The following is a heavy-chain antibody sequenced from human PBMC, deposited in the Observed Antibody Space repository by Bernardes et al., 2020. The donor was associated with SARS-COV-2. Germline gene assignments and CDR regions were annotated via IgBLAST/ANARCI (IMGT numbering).Heavy chain of an antibody. V-gene: IGHV4-31*03. CDR1: GGSIRSVGYY. J-gene: IGHJ2*01. CDR3: ARGELITMIVVVQTGHWYFDL. D-gene: IGHD3-22*01. CDR2: IYYSGIT. Sequence: SEPLSLTCTVSGGSIRSVGYYWSWRLQHPGKGLEWIGYIYYSGITYYNPSLKSRVTISVDTSKNQFSLKLSSVTAADTAVYYCARGELITMIVVVQTGHWYFDLWGRGTLVTVSS.